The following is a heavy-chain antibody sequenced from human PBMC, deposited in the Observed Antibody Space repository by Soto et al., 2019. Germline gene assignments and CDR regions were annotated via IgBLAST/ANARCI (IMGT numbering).Heavy chain of an antibody. CDR1: GDSISSYY. CDR3: ARGPNWNYYYGVDV. Sequence: ASETLSLTCTVSGDSISSYYWSWIRQPAGKGLEWIGRFYSSGSANYNPSLQSRVTMSIDTSKNQFSLKLSSVTAADTAVYYCARGPNWNYYYGVDVWGQGTTVTVSS. CDR2: FYSSGSA. D-gene: IGHD1-20*01. J-gene: IGHJ6*02. V-gene: IGHV4-4*07.